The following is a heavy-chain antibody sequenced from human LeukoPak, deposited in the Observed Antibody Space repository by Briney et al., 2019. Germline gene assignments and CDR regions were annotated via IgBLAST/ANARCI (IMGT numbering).Heavy chain of an antibody. J-gene: IGHJ4*02. D-gene: IGHD6-19*01. CDR3: ARGTGWYPDY. V-gene: IGHV3-7*01. CDR1: GFTFSSFW. CDR2: IKDDGSDK. Sequence: PGGSLRLSCATSGFTFSSFWMNWVRQAPGKGLEWVANIKDDGSDKNYVDSVKGRFTISRDNARKSLYLQINSLRAEDTAVYYCARGTGWYPDYWGQGILVTVSS.